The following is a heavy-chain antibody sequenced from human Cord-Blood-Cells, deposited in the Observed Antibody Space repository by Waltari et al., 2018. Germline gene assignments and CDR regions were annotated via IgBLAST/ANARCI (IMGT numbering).Heavy chain of an antibody. D-gene: IGHD1-26*01. J-gene: IGHJ3*02. CDR3: ARVMCLVRAFDI. V-gene: IGHV1-2*02. CDR1: GYTFTGSS. Sequence: QVQLVQSGAEVKKPGASVKVSCKASGYTFTGSSMPWVRQAAGQGLEWMRWKNPMRGGTNHAQKGQGRVTMTSDTSSSTAYMELSRLGSDDTAVYYCARVMCLVRAFDICGQETMVTGSS. CDR2: KNPMRGGT.